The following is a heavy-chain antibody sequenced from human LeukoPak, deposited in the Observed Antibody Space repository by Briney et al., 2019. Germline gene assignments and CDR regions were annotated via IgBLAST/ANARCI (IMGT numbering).Heavy chain of an antibody. D-gene: IGHD1-26*01. CDR1: GFTFSSYA. CDR2: ISYDGSNK. V-gene: IGHV3-30*04. CDR3: ARESEWELGVYFDY. Sequence: GGSPRLSCAASGFTFSSYAMHWVRQAPGKGLEWVAVISYDGSNKYYADSVKGRFTISRDNSKNTLYLQMNSLRAEDTAVYYCARESEWELGVYFDYWGQGTLVTVSS. J-gene: IGHJ4*02.